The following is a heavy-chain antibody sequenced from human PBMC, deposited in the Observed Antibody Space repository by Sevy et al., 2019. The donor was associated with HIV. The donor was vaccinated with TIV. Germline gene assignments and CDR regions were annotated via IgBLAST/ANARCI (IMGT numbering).Heavy chain of an antibody. J-gene: IGHJ4*02. CDR1: GYTLTKLS. CDR2: FDPEDGET. Sequence: ASVKVSCKVSGYTLTKLSMHWVRQAPGKGLEWMGSFDPEDGETFYEQKFQGRITMTEDTSTDTAYMELSSLGSEDTAVYYCATTKDYYESSGSPFDHWGQGTLVTVSS. D-gene: IGHD3-22*01. CDR3: ATTKDYYESSGSPFDH. V-gene: IGHV1-24*01.